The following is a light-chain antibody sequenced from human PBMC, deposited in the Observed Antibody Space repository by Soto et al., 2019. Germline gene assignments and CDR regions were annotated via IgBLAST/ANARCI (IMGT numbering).Light chain of an antibody. Sequence: EIVLTQSPGTLSLSPVERATLSCMASQSVSSSYLAWYQQKPGQAPRLLIYGASSRATGIPDRFSGSGSGTDFTLTISRLEPEDFAVYYCQQYGSSPLTSGQGTKVDIK. CDR1: QSVSSSY. J-gene: IGKJ1*01. V-gene: IGKV3-20*01. CDR2: GAS. CDR3: QQYGSSPLT.